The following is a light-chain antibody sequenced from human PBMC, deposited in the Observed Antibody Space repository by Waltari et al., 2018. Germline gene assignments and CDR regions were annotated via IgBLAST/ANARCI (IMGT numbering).Light chain of an antibody. J-gene: IGKJ1*01. V-gene: IGKV1-39*01. CDR2: AAS. CDR3: QQTYETPPT. CDR1: QTIYTY. Sequence: DIQMTHSPSSLSASVGDRVTITCRASQTIYTYLKWDQQKPGKAPKLLIFAASILQGGVPPRFSGSGSGTVFTLTINGLQPEDFATDYCQQTYETPPTFGQGTKLEIK.